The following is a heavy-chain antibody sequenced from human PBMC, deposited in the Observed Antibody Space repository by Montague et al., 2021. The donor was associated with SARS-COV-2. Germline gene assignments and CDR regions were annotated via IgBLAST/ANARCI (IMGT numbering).Heavy chain of an antibody. CDR2: IYYTGNT. J-gene: IGHJ6*02. Sequence: SETLSLTCAVSDGSISSPNWWNWFRQPPGKGLEWIGEIYYTGNTNYNPSLKSRVTIFIDKSKNHFSLQLSSVTAADTAVYYCARGGTYHYGMDVWGQGTTVAVSS. D-gene: IGHD3-16*01. CDR1: DGSISSPNW. V-gene: IGHV4-4*02. CDR3: ARGGTYHYGMDV.